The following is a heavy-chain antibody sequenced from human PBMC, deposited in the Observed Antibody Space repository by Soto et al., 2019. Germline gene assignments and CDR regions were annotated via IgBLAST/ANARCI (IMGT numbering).Heavy chain of an antibody. D-gene: IGHD3-22*01. J-gene: IGHJ4*02. CDR3: ARQHYYDSSGYYTWN. V-gene: IGHV4-39*01. CDR2: INHGGST. Sequence: PSETLSLTCTVSGGSISSGGYYWSWIRQHPGKGLEWVGDINHGGSTNYNPSLKSRVTISLDPSKNQFSLKLSSVTAADTAVYYCARQHYYDSSGYYTWNWGQGTLVTVSS. CDR1: GGSISSGGYY.